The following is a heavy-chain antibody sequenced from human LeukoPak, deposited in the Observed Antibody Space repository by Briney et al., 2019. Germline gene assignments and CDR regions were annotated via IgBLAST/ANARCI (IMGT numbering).Heavy chain of an antibody. J-gene: IGHJ6*03. D-gene: IGHD2-2*01. CDR1: GFTFSSYW. Sequence: PGGSLRLSCAASGFTFSSYWMSWVRQAPGKGLEWVANIKQDGSEKYYVDSVKGRFTISRDNAKNSLYLQMNSLRAEDTAVYYCARRAVPAAMLFRYYYMDVWGKGTTVTISS. V-gene: IGHV3-7*01. CDR3: ARRAVPAAMLFRYYYMDV. CDR2: IKQDGSEK.